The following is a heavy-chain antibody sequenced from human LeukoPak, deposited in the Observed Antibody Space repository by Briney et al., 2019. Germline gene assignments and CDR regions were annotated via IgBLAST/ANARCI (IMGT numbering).Heavy chain of an antibody. CDR2: TSGSGETT. D-gene: IGHD3-10*01. Sequence: GGSLRLSCAASGFTFSAYAMIWVRQAPGKGLEWVSATSGSGETTYYADSVEGRFTISRDNSKYTLYPQMNSLTAEDTAVYYCSKTFGEFSVTAFDIWGQGTMVTVSS. V-gene: IGHV3-23*01. CDR3: SKTFGEFSVTAFDI. CDR1: GFTFSAYA. J-gene: IGHJ3*02.